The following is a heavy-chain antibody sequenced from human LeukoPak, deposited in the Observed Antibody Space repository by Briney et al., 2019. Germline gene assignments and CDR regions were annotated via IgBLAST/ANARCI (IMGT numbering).Heavy chain of an antibody. CDR2: IYRDGRT. D-gene: IGHD2-21*01. J-gene: IGHJ6*03. V-gene: IGHV3-NL1*01. CDR1: GFTFSYNG. CDR3: AKPAYSYYYYYYMDV. Sequence: GGSLRLSCAASGFTFSYNGMHWVRQAPGKGLEWVSLIYRDGRTYYADSVKGRFTISRDNSKNTLYLQMNSLRAEDTAVYYCAKPAYSYYYYYYMDVWGKGTTVTVSS.